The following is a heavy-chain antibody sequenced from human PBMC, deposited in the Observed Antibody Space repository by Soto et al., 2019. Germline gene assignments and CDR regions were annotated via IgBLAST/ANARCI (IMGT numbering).Heavy chain of an antibody. J-gene: IGHJ3*02. CDR3: ARHSPYYYGSGSYYPDAFDI. D-gene: IGHD3-10*01. V-gene: IGHV4-30-2*01. Sequence: LSLTCAVSGGSISSGGYSWSWIRQPPGKGLEWIGYIYHSGSTYYNPSLKSRVTISVDRSKNQFSLKLRSVTAADTAVYYGARHSPYYYGSGSYYPDAFDIWGQGTRVTVSS. CDR1: GGSISSGGYS. CDR2: IYHSGST.